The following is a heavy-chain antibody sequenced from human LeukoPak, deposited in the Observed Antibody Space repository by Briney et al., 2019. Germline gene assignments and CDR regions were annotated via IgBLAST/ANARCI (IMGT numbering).Heavy chain of an antibody. CDR1: GFTFRNYW. CDR2: ISASGHAT. Sequence: PGGSLRLSCAASGFTFRNYWMHWVRQAPGKGLEAPGKGLGWVSTISASGHATYYPDSVRGRVTISRDNSKSTLHLQMDSLRAEDSALYYCAKWPEGATPKFHHWGQGTLVTVSS. J-gene: IGHJ4*02. D-gene: IGHD1-26*01. V-gene: IGHV3-23*01. CDR3: AKWPEGATPKFHH.